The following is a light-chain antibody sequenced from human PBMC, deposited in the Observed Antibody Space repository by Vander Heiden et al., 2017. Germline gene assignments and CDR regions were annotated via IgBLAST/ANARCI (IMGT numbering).Light chain of an antibody. CDR1: SSNIGAGYD. J-gene: IGLJ1*01. V-gene: IGLV1-40*01. Sequence: QSVLTQPPSVSGAPGQRVTISCTGSSSNIGAGYDVHGYQQLPGTAPKLLIYGNSNRPSGVPDRFSGSKSGTSASLAITGLQAEDEADYYCQSYDSSLSVLYVFGTGTKVTGL. CDR3: QSYDSSLSVLYV. CDR2: GNS.